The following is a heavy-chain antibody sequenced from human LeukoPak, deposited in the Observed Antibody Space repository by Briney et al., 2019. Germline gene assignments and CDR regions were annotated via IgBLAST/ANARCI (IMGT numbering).Heavy chain of an antibody. CDR2: IWFDKNQ. J-gene: IGHJ6*02. V-gene: IGHV3-33*01. D-gene: IGHD2-8*01. CDR3: ARDRHCVNGVCHSPPGMDV. CDR1: GFILNDYG. Sequence: GGSLRLSCAASGFILNDYGMHWVRQAPGKGLEWVADIWFDKNQHFADSVKGRFAISGDNSKNTVYLQINSLRAEDTAVYYCARDRHCVNGVCHSPPGMDVWGQGTTVTVSS.